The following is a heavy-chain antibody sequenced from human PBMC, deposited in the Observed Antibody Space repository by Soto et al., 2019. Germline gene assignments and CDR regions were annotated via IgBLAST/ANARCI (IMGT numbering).Heavy chain of an antibody. CDR3: TTDLVLWSGQRRALYYYGMDV. D-gene: IGHD3-3*01. J-gene: IGHJ6*02. Sequence: GGSLRLSCAASGFTFSNAWMSWVRQAPGKGQEWVGRIKSKTDGGTTDYAAPVKGRFTISRDDSKNTLYLQMNSLKTEDTAVYYCTTDLVLWSGQRRALYYYGMDVWGQGTTVTVSS. CDR2: IKSKTDGGTT. V-gene: IGHV3-15*01. CDR1: GFTFSNAW.